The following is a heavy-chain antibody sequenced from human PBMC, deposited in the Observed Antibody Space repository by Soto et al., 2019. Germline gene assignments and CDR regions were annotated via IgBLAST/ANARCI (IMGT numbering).Heavy chain of an antibody. V-gene: IGHV3-23*01. CDR1: GFSFGSYA. D-gene: IGHD3-9*01. CDR3: ARDREPDGIWTFDS. CDR2: ISGSGANT. Sequence: GGSLRLSCAASGFSFGSYAMNWVRQTPGMGLEWVSTISGSGANTYYADSAKGRFSISRDNSNNMVFLQMNSLRVEDTGLYYCARDREPDGIWTFDSWGQGTLVTVSS. J-gene: IGHJ4*02.